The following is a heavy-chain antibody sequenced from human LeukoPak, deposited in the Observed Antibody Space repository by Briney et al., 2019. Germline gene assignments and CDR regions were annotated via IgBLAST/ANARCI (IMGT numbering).Heavy chain of an antibody. CDR3: ARGGSTRITGGWFDP. J-gene: IGHJ5*02. CDR2: IYYSGST. V-gene: IGHV4-39*07. D-gene: IGHD3-10*01. Sequence: SETLSLTCIVSGGSISSSSYYWGWIRQPPGKGLEWIGSIYYSGSTYYNPSLKSRVTISVDTSKNQFSLKLSSVTAADTAVYYCARGGSTRITGGWFDPWGQGTLVTVSS. CDR1: GGSISSSSYY.